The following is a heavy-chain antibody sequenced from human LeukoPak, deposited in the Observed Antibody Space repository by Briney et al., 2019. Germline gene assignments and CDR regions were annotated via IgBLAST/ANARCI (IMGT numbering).Heavy chain of an antibody. CDR2: ISNCGGAM. J-gene: IGHJ6*02. CDR3: ARYADALWSGESLYYYYYYGMDV. D-gene: IGHD3-10*01. Sequence: GGSLRLSCAATGFSFSDYYMNWFRQVPGKGLEWISYISNCGGAMFYADSVKGRFTISRDNAKNSLYLQMNSLRAEDTAVYYCARYADALWSGESLYYYYYYGMDVWGQGTTVTVSS. CDR1: GFSFSDYY. V-gene: IGHV3-11*04.